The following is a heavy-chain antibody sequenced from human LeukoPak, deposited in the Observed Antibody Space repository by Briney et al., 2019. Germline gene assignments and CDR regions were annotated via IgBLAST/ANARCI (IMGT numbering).Heavy chain of an antibody. J-gene: IGHJ4*02. V-gene: IGHV4-4*07. Sequence: SETVSLTCSVSGGSINNYYWSWLRQSAGKGPEWIGRIYSSSGTTNYNPSLMSRVTMSIDTSQSQISLKLRSVTASDTAVYYCAKVHSGSWHPFDYWGQGILVTVSS. CDR3: AKVHSGSWHPFDY. CDR1: GGSINNYY. CDR2: IYSSSGTT. D-gene: IGHD2-15*01.